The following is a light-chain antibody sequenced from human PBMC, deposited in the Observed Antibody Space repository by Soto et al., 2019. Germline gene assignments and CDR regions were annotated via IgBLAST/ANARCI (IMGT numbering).Light chain of an antibody. J-gene: IGLJ1*01. CDR1: SSDVGGYNY. CDR3: SSYTSSSTLVV. Sequence: QSALTQPASVSGSPGQSITISCTGTSSDVGGYNYVSWSQQHPGKAPKLMIYDVSNRPSGVSNRFSGSKSGNTASLTISGLQAEDEADYYCSSYTSSSTLVVFGTGTKVIVL. CDR2: DVS. V-gene: IGLV2-14*01.